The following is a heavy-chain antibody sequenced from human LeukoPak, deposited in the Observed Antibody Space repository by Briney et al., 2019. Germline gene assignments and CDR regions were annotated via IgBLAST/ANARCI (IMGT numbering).Heavy chain of an antibody. CDR2: ISGSGGST. CDR1: GFTFSSYA. CDR3: AKDFRIGYSAHFDY. Sequence: GGSLRLSCAASGFTFSSYAMSWVRQAPGKGLEWVSGISGSGGSTYYADSVKGRFSISRDNSKNTLYLQMDSLRGEDTAVYYCAKDFRIGYSAHFDYWGQGALVTVSS. J-gene: IGHJ4*02. D-gene: IGHD2-21*01. V-gene: IGHV3-23*01.